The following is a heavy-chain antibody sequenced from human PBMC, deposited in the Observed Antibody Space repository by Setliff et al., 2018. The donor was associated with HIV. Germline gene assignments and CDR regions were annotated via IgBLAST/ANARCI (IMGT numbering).Heavy chain of an antibody. D-gene: IGHD1-1*01. V-gene: IGHV1-2*02. Sequence: ASVKVSCKASGYTFSDSYMYWVRQAPGQGLECLGWTNPNSEVTSYAQKFQGRVTVTRDTSTSTAYMELSRLRSDDTAVYYCARKSLTGTIDSWGQGTLVTVSS. CDR2: TNPNSEVT. CDR1: GYTFSDSY. J-gene: IGHJ4*02. CDR3: ARKSLTGTIDS.